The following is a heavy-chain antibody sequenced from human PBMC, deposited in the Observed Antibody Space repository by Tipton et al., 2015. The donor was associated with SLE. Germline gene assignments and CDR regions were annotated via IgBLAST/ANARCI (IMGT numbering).Heavy chain of an antibody. Sequence: LRLSCAASGFKFDDYAIHWVRHPPGKGLEWVSSLTSNRGSTAYADSVKGRFTISRDSATNSVHLEMNSLRDEDTAVYYCARDILTGYPYDMDVWGQGTTVTVSS. CDR1: GFKFDDYA. CDR3: ARDILTGYPYDMDV. J-gene: IGHJ6*02. D-gene: IGHD3-9*01. V-gene: IGHV3-9*01. CDR2: LTSNRGST.